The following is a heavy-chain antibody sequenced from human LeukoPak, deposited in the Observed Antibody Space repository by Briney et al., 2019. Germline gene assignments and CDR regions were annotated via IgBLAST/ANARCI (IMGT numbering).Heavy chain of an antibody. J-gene: IGHJ1*01. D-gene: IGHD1-26*01. CDR1: RYTLTELS. Sequence: ASVKVSCKVSRYTLTELSMHWVRQAPGKGLEWMGGFDPEDGETIYAQKFHGRVTMTEDTSTDTAYMELSSLRSEDTAVYYCATATSYSGSYFQHWGQGTLVTVSS. CDR3: ATATSYSGSYFQH. V-gene: IGHV1-24*01. CDR2: FDPEDGET.